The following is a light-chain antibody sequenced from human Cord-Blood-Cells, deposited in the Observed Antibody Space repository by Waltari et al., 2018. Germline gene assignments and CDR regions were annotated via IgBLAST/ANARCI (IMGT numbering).Light chain of an antibody. V-gene: IGKV1-5*03. CDR3: QQYNSYST. J-gene: IGKJ1*01. CDR2: KAS. Sequence: DIQMTQSPSTLSASVGDRVPITCRASQSISSWLAWYQQKPGQAPKLLSYKASSLESGVPLRFSGSGSGTEFTLTISSLQPDDLATYYCQQYNSYSTFGQGTKLEIK. CDR1: QSISSW.